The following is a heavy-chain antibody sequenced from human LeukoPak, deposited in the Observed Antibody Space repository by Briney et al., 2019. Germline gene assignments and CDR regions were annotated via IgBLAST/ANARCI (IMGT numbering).Heavy chain of an antibody. J-gene: IGHJ4*02. CDR1: GFTFSSYN. CDR3: ARDSGSYSYFDY. Sequence: PGGSLGLSCAASGFTFSSYNMNWVRQAPGKGLEWVSSISSSSSYIYYADSVKGRFTISRDNAKNSLYLQMNSLRAEDTAVYYCARDSGSYSYFDYWGQGTLVTVSS. D-gene: IGHD1-26*01. V-gene: IGHV3-21*01. CDR2: ISSSSSYI.